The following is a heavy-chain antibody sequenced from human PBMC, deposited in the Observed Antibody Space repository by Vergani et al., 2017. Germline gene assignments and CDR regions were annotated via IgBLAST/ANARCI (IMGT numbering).Heavy chain of an antibody. V-gene: IGHV4-39*07. CDR2: IYYSGST. Sequence: QLQLQESGPGLVKPSETLSLTCTVSGGSISSHYWGWIRQPPGKGLEWIGSIYYSGSTYYNPSLKSRVTISVDTSKNQFSLKLSSVTAADTAVYYCARGGRGYSYGYVLWGQGTLVTVSS. D-gene: IGHD5-18*01. CDR1: GGSISSHY. J-gene: IGHJ4*02. CDR3: ARGGRGYSYGYVL.